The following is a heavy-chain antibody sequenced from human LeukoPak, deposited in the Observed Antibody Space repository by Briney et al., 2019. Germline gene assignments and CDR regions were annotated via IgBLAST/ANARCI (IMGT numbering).Heavy chain of an antibody. CDR3: ARGRGQFDP. CDR1: GYTFTSYD. D-gene: IGHD3/OR15-3a*01. CDR2: MNPNNGNT. Sequence: ASVKVSCXASGYTFTSYDINWVRQASGQGLEWMGWMNPNNGNTGYAQKFQGRVTMTRNTSISTAYMELSSLGSEDTAVYYCARGRGQFDPWGQGTLVIVSS. J-gene: IGHJ5*02. V-gene: IGHV1-8*01.